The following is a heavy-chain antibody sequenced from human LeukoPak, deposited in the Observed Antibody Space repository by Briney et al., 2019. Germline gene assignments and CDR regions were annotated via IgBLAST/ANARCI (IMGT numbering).Heavy chain of an antibody. J-gene: IGHJ4*02. CDR1: GGSFSGYY. CDR2: INHSGST. Sequence: PSETLSLTCAVYGGSFSGYYWSWIRQPPGKGLEWIGEINHSGSTNYNPSLKSRVTISVDTSKNQFSLKLSSVTAADTAVYYCARGRGTVTSKIDYWGQGTLVTVSS. V-gene: IGHV4-34*01. CDR3: ARGRGTVTSKIDY. D-gene: IGHD4-17*01.